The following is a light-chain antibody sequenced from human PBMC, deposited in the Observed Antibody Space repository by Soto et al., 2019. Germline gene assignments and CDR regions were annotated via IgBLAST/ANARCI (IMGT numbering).Light chain of an antibody. Sequence: QSVLTQPPSVSGTPGHKVSISCSGSTSNLGGNTVNWYQQLPGTAPKLLIYTNNQRPSGVPDRFSGSKSGTSASLAISGLRSEDEADFYCAAWDDSLNAVVCGGGTKLTVL. CDR2: TNN. V-gene: IGLV1-44*01. CDR3: AAWDDSLNAVV. J-gene: IGLJ2*01. CDR1: TSNLGGNT.